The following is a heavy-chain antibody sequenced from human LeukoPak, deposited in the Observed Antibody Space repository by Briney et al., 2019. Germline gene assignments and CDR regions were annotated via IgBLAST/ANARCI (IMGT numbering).Heavy chain of an antibody. CDR2: INPSGGST. CDR1: GYTFTSYY. Sequence: ASVKVSCKASGYTFTSYYMHWVRQAPGQGLEWMGIINPSGGSTSYAQKFQGRVTMTRDMSTSTVYMELSSLRSEDTAVYYCAREGIPGLRDGYNLYAFDIWGQGTMVTVSS. J-gene: IGHJ3*02. CDR3: AREGIPGLRDGYNLYAFDI. V-gene: IGHV1-46*01. D-gene: IGHD5-24*01.